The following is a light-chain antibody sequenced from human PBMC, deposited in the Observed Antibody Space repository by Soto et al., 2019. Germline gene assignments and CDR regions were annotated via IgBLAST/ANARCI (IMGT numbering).Light chain of an antibody. CDR2: GAT. Sequence: EIVLTQSPGTLSVPLGETATLSCRASQTVSSNYVAWYQQKPGQAPRLLIYGATNRATGVPGNFSGGGSGTAFTLTIFSLEPEDTAIYSCQQYGSSPPTFGGGTKVEIK. J-gene: IGKJ4*01. CDR3: QQYGSSPPT. V-gene: IGKV3-20*01. CDR1: QTVSSNY.